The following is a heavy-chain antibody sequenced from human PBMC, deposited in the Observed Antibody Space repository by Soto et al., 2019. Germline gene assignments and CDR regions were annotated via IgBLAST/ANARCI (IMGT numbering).Heavy chain of an antibody. V-gene: IGHV1-3*01. CDR2: INPDNGNT. D-gene: IGHD2-8*02. CDR1: GFSFSDNL. Sequence: VQLVQSGAEVRKPGASVNISCRASGFSFSDNLINWVRQAPGQSLEWMGWINPDNGNTRYSPTFQGRVTISSHSYANIAQVEVSDLTSEDTAVYYCARDILSVGPRANDAFDVWGQGKMVTVSS. J-gene: IGHJ3*01. CDR3: ARDILSVGPRANDAFDV.